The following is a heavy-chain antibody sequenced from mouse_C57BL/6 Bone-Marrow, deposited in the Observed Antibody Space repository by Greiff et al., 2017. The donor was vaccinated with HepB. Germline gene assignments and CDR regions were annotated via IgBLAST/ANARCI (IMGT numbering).Heavy chain of an antibody. D-gene: IGHD2-10*02. CDR1: GFTFSSYA. Sequence: EVKVEESGGGLVKPGGSLKLSCAASGFTFSSYAMSWVRQTPEKRLEWVATISDGGSYTYYPDNVKGRFTISRDNAKNNLYLQMSHLKSEDTAMYYCARVWPYFDVWGTGTTVTVSS. CDR2: ISDGGSYT. V-gene: IGHV5-4*03. J-gene: IGHJ1*03. CDR3: ARVWPYFDV.